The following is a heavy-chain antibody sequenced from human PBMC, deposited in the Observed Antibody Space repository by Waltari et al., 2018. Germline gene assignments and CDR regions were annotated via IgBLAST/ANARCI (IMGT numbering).Heavy chain of an antibody. J-gene: IGHJ6*02. CDR2: VIPKFNGA. Sequence: QVQLVQSGAEVKKPGSSVKVSCKSSGGAFSSYAISWVRQAPGQGLEWMGRVIPKFNGADYAQKFQGRVTITADKSTSTAYMELTNLRSEDTAVYYCARIMRLGYYPPGFYYGLDVWGQGTSVTVSS. CDR1: GGAFSSYA. V-gene: IGHV1-69*14. D-gene: IGHD3-10*01. CDR3: ARIMRLGYYPPGFYYGLDV.